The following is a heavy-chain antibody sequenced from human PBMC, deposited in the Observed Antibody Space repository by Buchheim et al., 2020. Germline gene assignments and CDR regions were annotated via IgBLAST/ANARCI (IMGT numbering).Heavy chain of an antibody. CDR3: ARASYGDYGGGFDY. CDR2: IYYSGST. Sequence: QVQLQESGPGLVKPSETLSLTCTVSGGSVSSGSYYWSWIRQPPGKGLEWIGYIYYSGSTNYNPSLKSRVTISVDTSKNQFSLKLSSVTAADTAVYYCARASYGDYGGGFDYWGQGTL. J-gene: IGHJ4*02. V-gene: IGHV4-61*01. CDR1: GGSVSSGSYY. D-gene: IGHD4-17*01.